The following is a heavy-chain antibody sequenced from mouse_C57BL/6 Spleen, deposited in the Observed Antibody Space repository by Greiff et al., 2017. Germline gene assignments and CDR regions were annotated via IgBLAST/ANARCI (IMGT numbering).Heavy chain of an antibody. D-gene: IGHD2-3*01. CDR3: ARWLLDYFDY. Sequence: QVQLQQSGAELAKPGASVKLSCKASGYTFTSYWMHWVKQRPGQGLEWIGYINPSSGYTKYNQKFKDKATLTGDKSSSTAYMQLSSLTYEDSAVYYCARWLLDYFDYWGQGTTLTVSS. CDR1: GYTFTSYW. V-gene: IGHV1-7*01. CDR2: INPSSGYT. J-gene: IGHJ2*01.